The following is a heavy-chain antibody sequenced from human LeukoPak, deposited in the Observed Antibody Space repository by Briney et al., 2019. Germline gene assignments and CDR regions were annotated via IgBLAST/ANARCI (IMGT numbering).Heavy chain of an antibody. CDR3: ARGSIRVATDY. J-gene: IGHJ4*02. CDR1: GYTFSNYG. Sequence: ATVKVSCKASGYTFSNYGLTWVRKAPGQGLEWMGWISTYTGNSNYAQKLRGRVTMTTDTSTSTAYMELRSLTSDDTAVYYCARGSIRVATDYWGQGTLVTVSS. V-gene: IGHV1-18*01. D-gene: IGHD5-12*01. CDR2: ISTYTGNS.